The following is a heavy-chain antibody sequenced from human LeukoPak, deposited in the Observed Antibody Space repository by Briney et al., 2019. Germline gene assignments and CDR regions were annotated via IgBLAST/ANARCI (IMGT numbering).Heavy chain of an antibody. Sequence: SETLSLTCAVYGGSFSGYYWSWIRQPPGKGLEWIGEINHSGSTNYNPSLRSRVTISVDTSKNQFSLKLSSVTAADTAVYYCARAGVAVAGTSDWGQGTLVTVSS. CDR2: INHSGST. J-gene: IGHJ4*02. CDR1: GGSFSGYY. CDR3: ARAGVAVAGTSD. D-gene: IGHD6-19*01. V-gene: IGHV4-34*01.